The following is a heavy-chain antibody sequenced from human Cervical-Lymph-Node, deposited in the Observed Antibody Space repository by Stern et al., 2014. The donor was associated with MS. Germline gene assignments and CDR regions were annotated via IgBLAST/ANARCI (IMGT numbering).Heavy chain of an antibody. Sequence: QVQLQESGPGLVKPSGTLSLTCAVSGGSISSSNWWSWVRQPPGKGLEWIGVIYHSGSTNYTPPLKSRVTMSVDKSHIQSSIKLSSVTAADTAVYYCARDFDGMVRGVTSWGQGTLVTVSS. V-gene: IGHV4-4*02. J-gene: IGHJ5*02. CDR3: ARDFDGMVRGVTS. CDR2: IYHSGST. CDR1: GGSISSSNW. D-gene: IGHD3-10*01.